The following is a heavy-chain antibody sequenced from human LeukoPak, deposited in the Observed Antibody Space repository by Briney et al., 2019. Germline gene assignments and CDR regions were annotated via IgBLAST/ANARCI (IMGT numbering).Heavy chain of an antibody. J-gene: IGHJ2*01. V-gene: IGHV3-21*01. CDR1: GFTFSTYS. CDR3: VRDDDNWDFVL. Sequence: PGGSLRLSCAASGFTFSTYSMNWVRQAPGKGLEWVSYILSSSSYIYYADSVKGRFTISRDNAKNSLYLQMNSLRAEDTAVCYCVRDDDNWDFVLWGRGTLVAVSS. D-gene: IGHD3-22*01. CDR2: ILSSSSYI.